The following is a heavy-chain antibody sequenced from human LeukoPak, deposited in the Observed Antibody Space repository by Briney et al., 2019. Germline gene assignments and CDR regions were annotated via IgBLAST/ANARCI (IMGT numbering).Heavy chain of an antibody. V-gene: IGHV3-21*01. J-gene: IGHJ4*02. CDR3: ARLDRSGGSCYDY. D-gene: IGHD2-15*01. CDR1: GFTFNSFA. Sequence: GGSLRLSCAASGFTFNSFAMSWARQAPGKGLEWVSVIGADSNNIHYADSVTGRFTISRDNAKNSLYLQMNSLRAEDTAVYYCARLDRSGGSCYDYWGQGTLVTVSS. CDR2: IGADSNNI.